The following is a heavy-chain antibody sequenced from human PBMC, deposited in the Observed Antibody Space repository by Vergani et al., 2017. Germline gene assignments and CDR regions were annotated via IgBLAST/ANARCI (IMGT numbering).Heavy chain of an antibody. J-gene: IGHJ6*02. V-gene: IGHV3-33*01. Sequence: QVQLVESGGGVVQPGRSLRLSCAASGFTFSSYGMHWVRQAPGKGLEWVAVIWYDGSNKYYADSVKGRFTISRDDSKSIAYLQMNSLKTEDTAVYYCTRGTDGYNYVWGQGTTVTVSS. CDR2: IWYDGSNK. CDR3: TRGTDGYNYV. D-gene: IGHD5-24*01. CDR1: GFTFSSYG.